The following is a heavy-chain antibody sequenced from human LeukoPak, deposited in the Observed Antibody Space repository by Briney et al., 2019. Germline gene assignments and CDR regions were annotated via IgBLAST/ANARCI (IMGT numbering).Heavy chain of an antibody. CDR2: IYYSGST. D-gene: IGHD4-11*01. CDR1: GGSISSGDYY. J-gene: IGHJ4*02. Sequence: SETLSLTCTVSGGSISSGDYYWSWLRQPPGKGLEWIGYIYYSGSTYYNPSLKSRVTISVDTSKNQFSLKLSSVTAADTAVYYCARDWDSNYVRRFDYWGQGTLVTVSS. V-gene: IGHV4-30-4*01. CDR3: ARDWDSNYVRRFDY.